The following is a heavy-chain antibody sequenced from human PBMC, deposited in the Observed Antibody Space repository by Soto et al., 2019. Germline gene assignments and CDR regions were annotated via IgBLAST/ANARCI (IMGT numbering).Heavy chain of an antibody. CDR1: GDSVSSNSAA. CDR2: TYYRSKWYN. V-gene: IGHV6-1*01. J-gene: IGHJ6*02. Sequence: SQTLSLTCAISGDSVSSNSAAWNWIRQSPSRGLERLGRTYYRSKWYNDYAVSVKSRITINPDTSKNQFSLQLNSVTPEDTAVYYCARESIAAAGPKVVYYYGMDVWGQGTTVTVSS. D-gene: IGHD6-13*01. CDR3: ARESIAAAGPKVVYYYGMDV.